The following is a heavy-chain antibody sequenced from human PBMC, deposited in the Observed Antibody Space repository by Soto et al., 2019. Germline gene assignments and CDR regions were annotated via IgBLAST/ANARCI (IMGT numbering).Heavy chain of an antibody. CDR3: ARAMTYDILPGYYMSYYYYYGMDV. Sequence: QVQLVQSGAEVKKPGASVKVSCKASGYTFTSYYMHWGRQAPGQGLEWMGIINPSGGSTSYAQKFQGRVTMTRDTSTSTVSMELSSLRSEDTAVYYCARAMTYDILPGYYMSYYYYYGMDVSGQGTTVTVSS. V-gene: IGHV1-46*03. D-gene: IGHD3-9*01. CDR2: INPSGGST. CDR1: GYTFTSYY. J-gene: IGHJ6*02.